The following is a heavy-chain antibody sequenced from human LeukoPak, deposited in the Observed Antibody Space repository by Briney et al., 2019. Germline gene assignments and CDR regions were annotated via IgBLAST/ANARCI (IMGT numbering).Heavy chain of an antibody. Sequence: SETLSLTCTVSGGSISSYYWSWIRQPPGKGLEWIGYIYYSGSTNYNPSLKSRVTISVDTSKNQFSLKLSSVTAADTAVYYCARGQSPRYCCSTSCYSWFDLWGRGTLVTVSS. V-gene: IGHV4-59*01. J-gene: IGHJ5*02. CDR3: ARGQSPRYCCSTSCYSWFDL. D-gene: IGHD2-2*02. CDR2: IYYSGST. CDR1: GGSISSYY.